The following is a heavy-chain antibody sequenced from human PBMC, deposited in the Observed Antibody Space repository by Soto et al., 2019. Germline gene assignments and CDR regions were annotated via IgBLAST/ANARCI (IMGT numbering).Heavy chain of an antibody. CDR3: ARTLMVYAKVPYYYGMDV. CDR2: INPNSGGT. CDR1: GYTFTGYY. Sequence: GASVKVSCKASGYTFTGYYMHWVRQAPGQGLEWMGWINPNSGGTNYAQKFQGWVTMIRDTSISTAYMELSRLRSDDTAVYYCARTLMVYAKVPYYYGMDVWGQGTTVTVSS. D-gene: IGHD2-8*01. J-gene: IGHJ6*02. V-gene: IGHV1-2*04.